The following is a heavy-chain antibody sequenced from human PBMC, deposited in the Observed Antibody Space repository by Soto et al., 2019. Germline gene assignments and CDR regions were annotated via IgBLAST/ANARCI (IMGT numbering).Heavy chain of an antibody. J-gene: IGHJ2*01. V-gene: IGHV3-30-3*01. D-gene: IGHD2-21*01. Sequence: PGGSLRLSCAASGFTFSSYAMHWVRQAPGKGLEWVAVISYDGSNKYYADSLKGRFTISRDNSKNTLYLQMNSLRTEDTAVYYCARPLWRDDFNWGYFDFWGRGTLVTVSS. CDR1: GFTFSSYA. CDR3: ARPLWRDDFNWGYFDF. CDR2: ISYDGSNK.